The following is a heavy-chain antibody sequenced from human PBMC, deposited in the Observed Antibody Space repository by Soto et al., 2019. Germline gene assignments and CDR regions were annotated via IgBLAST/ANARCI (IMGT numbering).Heavy chain of an antibody. CDR2: ISGSGSST. D-gene: IGHD2-15*01. Sequence: GESRRDSWTGSGVTFRSYALIWFRQPPGKGLEWFSGISGSGSSTYHADSVKGRFTISRDNSKNTLYLQMNSLRAEDTAIFYCWNDDHPDLLYF. J-gene: IGHJ1*01. CDR1: GVTFRSYA. CDR3: WNDDHPDLLYF. V-gene: IGHV3-23*01.